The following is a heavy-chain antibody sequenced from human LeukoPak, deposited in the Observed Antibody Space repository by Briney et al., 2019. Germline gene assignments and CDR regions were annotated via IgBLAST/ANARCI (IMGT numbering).Heavy chain of an antibody. CDR1: GYTLTGYY. J-gene: IGHJ4*02. CDR3: ATYSSRGQPLRLDY. V-gene: IGHV1-2*02. Sequence: ASVKVSCKASGYTLTGYYMHWVRQAPGQGLEWMGWMNPNSGGTKYQGRVTMTRDTSISTAYMELSSLRSEDTAVYDCATYSSRGQPLRLDYWGQGTLVTVSS. CDR2: MNPNSGGT. D-gene: IGHD6-13*01.